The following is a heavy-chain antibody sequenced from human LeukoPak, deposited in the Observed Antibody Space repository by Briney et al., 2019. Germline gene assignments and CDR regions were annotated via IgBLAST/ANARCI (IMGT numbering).Heavy chain of an antibody. CDR3: ARDRVYSGAFAI. CDR1: GFTVSSKY. Sequence: GGSLRLSCAASGFTVSSKYMSWVRQAPGKGLEWVSIIYSGGSTHYADSVKGRFTISRDNSKNTAFLQMNSLRAEDTAVYYCARDRVYSGAFAIWGQGTTVTVSS. D-gene: IGHD2-8*01. CDR2: IYSGGST. J-gene: IGHJ3*02. V-gene: IGHV3-53*01.